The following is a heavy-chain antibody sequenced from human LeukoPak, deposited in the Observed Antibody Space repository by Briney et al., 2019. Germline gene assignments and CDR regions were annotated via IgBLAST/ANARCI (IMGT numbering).Heavy chain of an antibody. CDR2: ISSSNSYI. CDR1: GFTFSNYN. D-gene: IGHD2-15*01. Sequence: PGGSLRLSCAASGFTFSNYNMNWVRQAPGKGLEWVSSISSSNSYIYYGDSVKGRFTISRDNAKNSLYLQMNSLRAEDSAVYYCARDWSPSGGTYRSLYYYYMDVWGKGTTVTVSS. V-gene: IGHV3-21*01. J-gene: IGHJ6*03. CDR3: ARDWSPSGGTYRSLYYYYMDV.